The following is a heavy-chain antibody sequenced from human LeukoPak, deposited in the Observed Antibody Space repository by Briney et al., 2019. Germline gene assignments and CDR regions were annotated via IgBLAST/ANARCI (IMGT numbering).Heavy chain of an antibody. D-gene: IGHD2-8*01. CDR3: AGGGVYGVGQSAVTTDY. CDR2: IYYSGRT. Sequence: SETLSLTCTVSGGSFSSFYWSWIRQPPGKGLEWIGYIYYSGRTKYNPSLKSRVTMSVDTSRNQLSLKLSSVTAADTAVYYWAGGGVYGVGQSAVTTDYWGQGTLVTVSS. J-gene: IGHJ4*02. CDR1: GGSFSSFY. V-gene: IGHV4-59*01.